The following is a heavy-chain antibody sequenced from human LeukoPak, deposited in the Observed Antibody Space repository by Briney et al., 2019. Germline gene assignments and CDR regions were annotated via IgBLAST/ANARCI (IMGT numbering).Heavy chain of an antibody. CDR2: IWYDGSNK. CDR1: GFTFSSYG. V-gene: IGHV3-33*01. D-gene: IGHD5-24*01. CDR3: ARDGYNAINFDY. Sequence: GGSLRLSCAASGFTFSSYGMHWVRQAPGKGREWVAVIWYDGSNKYYADSVKGRFTISRDNSKNTLYLQMNSLRAEDTAVYYCARDGYNAINFDYWGQGTLVTVSS. J-gene: IGHJ4*02.